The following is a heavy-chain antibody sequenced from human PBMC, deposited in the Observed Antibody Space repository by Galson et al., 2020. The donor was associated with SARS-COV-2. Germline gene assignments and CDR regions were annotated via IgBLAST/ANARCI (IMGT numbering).Heavy chain of an antibody. V-gene: IGHV3-33*01. D-gene: IGHD3-16*01. CDR1: GITFSRYG. CDR2: IWYDGSNK. CDR3: ARGRSSMILLQTDAFDI. J-gene: IGHJ3*02. Sequence: GGSLRLSCAASGITFSRYGMHWVRQAPGKGLEWVAVIWYDGSNKYYGDSVKGRFTISRDNSGDTLYLQMNSLRAADTAVYYCARGRSSMILLQTDAFDIWGQGTMVTVSS.